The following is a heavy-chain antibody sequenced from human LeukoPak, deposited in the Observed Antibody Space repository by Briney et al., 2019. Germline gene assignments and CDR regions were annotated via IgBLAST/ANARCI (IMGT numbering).Heavy chain of an antibody. V-gene: IGHV1-69*05. CDR1: GGTFSSYA. Sequence: GASVKVSCKASGGTFSSYAISWVRQAPGQGLEWMGGIIPIFGTANYAQKFQGRVTITTDESTSTAYMELSSLRSEDTAVYYCAREEWRYCDSTSCYREYNWFDPWGQGTLVTVSS. J-gene: IGHJ5*02. CDR2: IIPIFGTA. CDR3: AREEWRYCDSTSCYREYNWFDP. D-gene: IGHD2-2*01.